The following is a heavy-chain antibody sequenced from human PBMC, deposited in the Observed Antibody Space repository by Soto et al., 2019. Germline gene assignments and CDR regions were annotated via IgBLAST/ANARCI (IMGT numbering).Heavy chain of an antibody. CDR1: GYTFTGYY. V-gene: IGHV1-2*04. Sequence: QVQLVQSGAEVKKPGASVKVSCKASGYTFTGYYLHWVRQAPGQGLEWMGWINPNSGGTNYAQKFQGWSTMTRDTSISTAYVELSRLRSDDTAVYYCARNLNSSWTGDFDYWGQGTLVTVSS. CDR3: ARNLNSSWTGDFDY. J-gene: IGHJ4*02. CDR2: INPNSGGT. D-gene: IGHD6-13*01.